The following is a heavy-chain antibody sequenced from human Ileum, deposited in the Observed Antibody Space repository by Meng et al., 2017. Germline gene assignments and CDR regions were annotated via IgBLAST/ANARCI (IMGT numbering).Heavy chain of an antibody. V-gene: IGHV3-7*01. CDR2: IKQDGSEK. D-gene: IGHD3-10*01. Sequence: GALKISCAASGFTFSSYWMSWVRQAPGKGLEWVANIKQDGSEKYYVDSVKGRFTISRDNAKNSLYLQMNSLRAEDTAVYYCARDLEVRGLYYYYYGMDVWGQGTTVTVSS. CDR3: ARDLEVRGLYYYYYGMDV. CDR1: GFTFSSYW. J-gene: IGHJ6*02.